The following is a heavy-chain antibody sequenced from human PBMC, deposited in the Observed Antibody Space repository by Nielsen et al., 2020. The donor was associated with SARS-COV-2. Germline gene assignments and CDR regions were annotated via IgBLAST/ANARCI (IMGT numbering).Heavy chain of an antibody. Sequence: GSLRLSCAASGFTFSDYYMSWIRQPPGKGLEWIGSIYYSGSTYYNPSLKSRVTISVDTSKNQFSLKLSSVTAADTAVYYCARRFIDGNWFDPWGQGTLVTVSS. CDR1: GFTFSDYY. D-gene: IGHD2-15*01. V-gene: IGHV4-38-2*01. CDR2: IYYSGST. J-gene: IGHJ5*02. CDR3: ARRFIDGNWFDP.